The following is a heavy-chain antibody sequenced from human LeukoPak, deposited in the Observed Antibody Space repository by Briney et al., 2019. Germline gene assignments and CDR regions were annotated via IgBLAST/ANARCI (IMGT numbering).Heavy chain of an antibody. V-gene: IGHV1-18*01. J-gene: IGHJ4*02. Sequence: ASVKVSCKASGFTFSSYGISWVRQAPGQGLEWMGWISSSSGNTNYAQKLQGRVTMTTDTSTSTAYMELRSLRSDDTAVYYCAREEFNDYGDYYFDYWGQGTLVTVSS. CDR3: AREEFNDYGDYYFDY. D-gene: IGHD4-17*01. CDR1: GFTFSSYG. CDR2: ISSSSGNT.